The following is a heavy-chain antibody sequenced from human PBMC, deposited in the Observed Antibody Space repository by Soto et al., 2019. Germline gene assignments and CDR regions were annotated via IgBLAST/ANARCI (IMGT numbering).Heavy chain of an antibody. CDR3: ARDNWYYYDSSGYYYFDY. D-gene: IGHD3-22*01. V-gene: IGHV3-33*01. Sequence: QVQLVESGGGVVQPGRSLRLSCAASGFTFSSYGMHWVRQAPGKGLEWVAVIWYDGSNKYYADSVKGRFTISRDNSKNTLYLQMNSLRAEDTAVYYCARDNWYYYDSSGYYYFDYWGQGTLVTVSS. J-gene: IGHJ4*02. CDR1: GFTFSSYG. CDR2: IWYDGSNK.